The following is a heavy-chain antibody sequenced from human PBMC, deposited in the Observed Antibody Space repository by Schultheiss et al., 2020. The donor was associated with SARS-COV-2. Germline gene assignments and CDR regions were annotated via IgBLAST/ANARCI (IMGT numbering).Heavy chain of an antibody. V-gene: IGHV4-59*12. CDR3: AKDLRYSSGWYGGRGYFDY. Sequence: SETLSLTCAVYGGSFSGYYWSWIRQPPGKGLEWIGYIYYSGSTNYNPSLKSRVTISVDTSKNQFSLKLSSVTAADTAVYYCAKDLRYSSGWYGGRGYFDYWGQGTLVTVSS. D-gene: IGHD6-19*01. CDR2: IYYSGST. CDR1: GGSFSGYY. J-gene: IGHJ4*02.